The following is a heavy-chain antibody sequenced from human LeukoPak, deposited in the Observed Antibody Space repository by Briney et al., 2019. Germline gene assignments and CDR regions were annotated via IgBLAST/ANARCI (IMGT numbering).Heavy chain of an antibody. V-gene: IGHV3-23*01. Sequence: PGGSLRLSCAVSGFTFSNAWMSWGRRAPGKGLEWVSTISVSGVSAYYADSVKGRFTISRDNSKNTLFLQMNSLRAEDTAAYYCVKGEATLFRGVMVSWGQGTLVTVSS. J-gene: IGHJ5*02. CDR3: VKGEATLFRGVMVS. CDR1: GFTFSNAW. D-gene: IGHD3-10*01. CDR2: ISVSGVSA.